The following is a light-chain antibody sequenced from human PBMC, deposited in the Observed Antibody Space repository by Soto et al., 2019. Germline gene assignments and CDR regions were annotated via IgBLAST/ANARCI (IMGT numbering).Light chain of an antibody. V-gene: IGKV3-20*01. CDR2: GAS. J-gene: IGKJ1*01. CDR1: QSVSSSY. CDR3: QQYGSSPPSWT. Sequence: EIVLTQSPGTLSLSPGERATLSCRASQSVSSSYLAWYQQKPGQAPMLLIYGASSRATGIPDRFSGSGAGTDFTLTISRLEPEDFAVYYCQQYGSSPPSWTFGQGTKVEIK.